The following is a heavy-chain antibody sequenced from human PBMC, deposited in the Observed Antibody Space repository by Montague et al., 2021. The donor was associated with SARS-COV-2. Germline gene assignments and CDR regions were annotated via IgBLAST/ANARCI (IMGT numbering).Heavy chain of an antibody. Sequence: SLRLSCAASGFTFGDYAMSWVSQAPGKGLEWVGFIRSKAYGGTTEYAAFVKGRFTISRDDSKSIAYLQMNSLKTEDTAVYHCTSLDFWSGYYFAYWGQGTLVTVSS. CDR3: TSLDFWSGYYFAY. D-gene: IGHD3-3*01. V-gene: IGHV3-49*04. CDR2: IRSKAYGGTT. CDR1: GFTFGDYA. J-gene: IGHJ4*02.